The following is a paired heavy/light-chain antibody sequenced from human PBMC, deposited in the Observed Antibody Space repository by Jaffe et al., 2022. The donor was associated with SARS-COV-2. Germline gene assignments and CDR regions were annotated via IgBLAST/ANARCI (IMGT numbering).Heavy chain of an antibody. D-gene: IGHD4-4*01. J-gene: IGHJ6*02. CDR2: INHSGST. CDR1: GGSFSGYY. CDR3: ARGHRALYSNYFVPPRLYGMDV. V-gene: IGHV4-34*01. Sequence: QVQLQQWGAGLLKPSETLSLTCAVYGGSFSGYYWSWIRQPPGKGLEWIGEINHSGSTNYNPSLKSRVTISVDTSKNQFSLKLSSVTAADTAVYYCARGHRALYSNYFVPPRLYGMDVWGQGTTVTVSS.
Light chain of an antibody. CDR1: QGIRND. CDR2: AAS. J-gene: IGKJ4*01. V-gene: IGKV1-17*01. CDR3: LQHNSYPRT. Sequence: DIQMTQSPSSLSASVGDRVTITCRASQGIRNDLGWYQQKPGKAPKRLIYAASSLQSGVPSRFSGSGSGTEFTLTISSLQPEDFATYYCLQHNSYPRTFGGGTKVEIK.